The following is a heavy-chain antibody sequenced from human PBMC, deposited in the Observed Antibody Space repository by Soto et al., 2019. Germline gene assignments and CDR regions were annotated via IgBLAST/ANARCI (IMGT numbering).Heavy chain of an antibody. CDR2: IRGSGGST. Sequence: EVQLLESGGGLVQPGGSLRLSCAASGFTFSSYVMSWVRQAPGKGLEWVSAIRGSGGSTYYADSVKGRFTISRDNSKNTLYLHMNRLRAEDTAVYYCAKGLNVAPWALLLDYWGQGTLVTVSS. CDR3: AKGLNVAPWALLLDY. CDR1: GFTFSSYV. V-gene: IGHV3-23*01. J-gene: IGHJ4*02. D-gene: IGHD1-26*01.